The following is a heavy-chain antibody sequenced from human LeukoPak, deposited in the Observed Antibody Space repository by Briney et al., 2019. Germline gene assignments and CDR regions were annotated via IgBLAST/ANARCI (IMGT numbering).Heavy chain of an antibody. CDR1: GFTFSSYA. J-gene: IGHJ6*02. CDR3: ARDEDDSSGTFYGMDV. V-gene: IGHV3-30-3*01. Sequence: GGSLRLSCAASGFTFSSYAMSWVRQAPGKGLEWVAVISYDGSNKYYADSVKGRFTISRDNSKNTLYLQMNSLRAEDTAVYYCARDEDDSSGTFYGMDVWGQGTTVTVSS. D-gene: IGHD3-22*01. CDR2: ISYDGSNK.